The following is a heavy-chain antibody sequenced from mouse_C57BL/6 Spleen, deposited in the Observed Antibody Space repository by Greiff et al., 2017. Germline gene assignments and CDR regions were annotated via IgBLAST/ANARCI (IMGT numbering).Heavy chain of an antibody. CDR2: ISSGSSTI. D-gene: IGHD1-1*01. Sequence: EVKLMESGGGLVKPGGSLKLSCAASGFTFSDYGMHWVRQAPEKGLEWVAYISSGSSTIYYADTVKGRFTISSDNAKNTLFLQMTSLRSEDTAMYYCAGEGSSSLFAYWGQGTLVTVSA. V-gene: IGHV5-17*01. J-gene: IGHJ3*01. CDR3: AGEGSSSLFAY. CDR1: GFTFSDYG.